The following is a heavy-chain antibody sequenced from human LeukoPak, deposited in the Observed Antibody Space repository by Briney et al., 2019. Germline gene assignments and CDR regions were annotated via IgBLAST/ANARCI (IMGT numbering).Heavy chain of an antibody. V-gene: IGHV4-30-2*01. CDR2: IYHSGST. J-gene: IGHJ3*02. CDR1: GGSISSGGYY. D-gene: IGHD5-12*01. CDR3: ARDGPSGSSNGGGDAFDI. Sequence: SETLSLTCTVSGGSISSGGYYWSWIRQPPGKGLEWIGYIYHSGSTYYNPSLKSRVTISVDRSKNQFSLKLSSVTAADTAVYYCARDGPSGSSNGGGDAFDIWGQGTMVTVSS.